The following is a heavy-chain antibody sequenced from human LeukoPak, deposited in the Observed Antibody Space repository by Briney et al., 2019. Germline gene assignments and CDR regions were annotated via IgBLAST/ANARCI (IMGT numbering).Heavy chain of an antibody. J-gene: IGHJ6*04. Sequence: GGSLRLSCGASGFTFSSYEMNWVRQAPGKGLGWVSYISSSGSTIYYADSVKGRFTISRDNAKNSLYLQMNSLRAEDTAVYYCAELGIAMIGGVWGKGTTVTNSS. CDR3: AELGIAMIGGV. D-gene: IGHD3-10*02. CDR1: GFTFSSYE. CDR2: ISSSGSTI. V-gene: IGHV3-48*03.